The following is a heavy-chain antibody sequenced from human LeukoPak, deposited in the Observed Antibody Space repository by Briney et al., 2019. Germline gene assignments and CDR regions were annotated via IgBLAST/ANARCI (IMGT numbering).Heavy chain of an antibody. Sequence: GSLRLSCTVSGFTVSSNSWSWARQAPGKGLEWVSFIYSGGNTHYSDSVKGRFTISRDNSKNTLYLQMNSLRAEDTAIYYCARRAGEYSHPYDYWGQGTLVTVSS. D-gene: IGHD2-15*01. CDR3: ARRAGEYSHPYDY. CDR2: IYSGGNT. CDR1: GFTVSSNS. J-gene: IGHJ4*02. V-gene: IGHV3-53*01.